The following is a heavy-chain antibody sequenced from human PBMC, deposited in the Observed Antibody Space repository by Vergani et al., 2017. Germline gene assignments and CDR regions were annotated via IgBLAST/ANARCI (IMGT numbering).Heavy chain of an antibody. CDR2: ISAYNGNT. Sequence: QVQLVQSGAEVKKPGASVKVSCKASGYTFTSYGISWVRQAPGQGLEWMGWISAYNGNTNYAQNLQGRVTMTTDTSTSTAYMELSSLRSEDTAVYYWATAGVLAAKVRYFQHWGQGTLVTVSS. CDR1: GYTFTSYG. D-gene: IGHD3-10*01. CDR3: ATAGVLAAKVRYFQH. J-gene: IGHJ1*01. V-gene: IGHV1-18*01.